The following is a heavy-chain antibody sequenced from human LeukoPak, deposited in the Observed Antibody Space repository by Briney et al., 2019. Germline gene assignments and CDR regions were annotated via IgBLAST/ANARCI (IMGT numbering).Heavy chain of an antibody. J-gene: IGHJ3*02. D-gene: IGHD6-13*01. CDR1: GFTLSSYW. V-gene: IGHV3-74*01. Sequence: GGSLRLSCAASGFTLSSYWMHWVRQAPGKGLLWVSRINSDVSTTTYADSVKGRFTVSRDSAKNTLYLQMNSLRAEDTAVYYCARGPFAYSSPAAAFDIWGQGTMVTVSP. CDR2: INSDVSTT. CDR3: ARGPFAYSSPAAAFDI.